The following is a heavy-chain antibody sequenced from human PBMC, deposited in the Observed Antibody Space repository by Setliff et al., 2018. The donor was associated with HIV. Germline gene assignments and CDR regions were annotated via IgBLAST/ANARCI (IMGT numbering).Heavy chain of an antibody. V-gene: IGHV4-38-2*01. CDR1: GSSISNGYY. Sequence: SETLSLTCAVSGSSISNGYYWGWIRQPPGKGLEWIGSIYHSGSTYYNPSLKSRVTISVDTSKNHFSLKLRSVTAADTAVYYCAQLGMVDDFDYWGQGTLVTVSS. D-gene: IGHD1-1*01. J-gene: IGHJ4*02. CDR3: AQLGMVDDFDY. CDR2: IYHSGST.